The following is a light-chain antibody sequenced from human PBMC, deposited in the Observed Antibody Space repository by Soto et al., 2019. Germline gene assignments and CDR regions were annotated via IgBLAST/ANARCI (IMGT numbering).Light chain of an antibody. V-gene: IGKV3-15*01. J-gene: IGKJ1*01. CDR1: QSVSSN. CDR3: QQYNNWPQT. CDR2: GAS. Sequence: EIVMTQSPATLSVSPGERATLSCRASQSVSSNLAWYQQKPGQAPRLLIYGASTRATGIPARFSGSGSGTEDTLTISSLQSEDFAVYYCQQYNNWPQTFGQGTKVEMK.